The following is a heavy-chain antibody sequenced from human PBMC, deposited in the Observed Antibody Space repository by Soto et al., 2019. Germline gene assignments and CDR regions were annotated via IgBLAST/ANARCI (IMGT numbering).Heavy chain of an antibody. J-gene: IGHJ4*02. V-gene: IGHV1-2*06. CDR2: INPNNGET. CDR1: GYFFTSHY. CDR3: AREITYGGGSFSLGL. Sequence: QVQLVQSGAEVEKPGASVKVSCKTSGYFFTSHYIHWVRLAPGRGLEWMGRINPNNGETNSPQKFQGRVTMTSDTSISTDYMEMSGLRSDDTALYYCAREITYGGGSFSLGLWGQGTLVTVSS. D-gene: IGHD3-10*01.